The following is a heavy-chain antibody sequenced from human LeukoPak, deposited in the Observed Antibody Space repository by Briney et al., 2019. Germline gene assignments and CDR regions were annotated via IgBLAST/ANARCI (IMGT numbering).Heavy chain of an antibody. CDR2: IYYSGTT. D-gene: IGHD4-17*01. J-gene: IGHJ5*02. Sequence: PSETLSLTCTVSGASITSGFYYWSWLRQSPGKGLERIGYIYYSGTTYYSPSLKSRLTISLDTSKNHLSLKLTSVTAADTAIYYCARDNDDGDYVGWFDPWGQGTLVTVSS. CDR1: GASITSGFYY. CDR3: ARDNDDGDYVGWFDP. V-gene: IGHV4-30-4*01.